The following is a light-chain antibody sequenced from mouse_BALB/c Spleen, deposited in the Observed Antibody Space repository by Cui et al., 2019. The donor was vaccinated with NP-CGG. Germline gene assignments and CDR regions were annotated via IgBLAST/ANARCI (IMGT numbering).Light chain of an antibody. J-gene: IGLJ1*01. CDR3: ALWYSNHWV. Sequence: QVVVTQESALSTSPGETVTLTCRSSTETITTSNYANRVQEKPDHLFTVLIGGTNNRAPGVPARFSGSLIEDKASLTITGAQTEDEAIYFCALWYSNHWVFGGGTKLTVL. V-gene: IGLV1*01. CDR2: GTN. CDR1: TETITTSNY.